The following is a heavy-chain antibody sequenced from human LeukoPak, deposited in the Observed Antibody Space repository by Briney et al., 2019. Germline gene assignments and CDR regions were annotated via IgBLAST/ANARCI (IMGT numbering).Heavy chain of an antibody. Sequence: SETLSLTCTVSGGSISSYYWSWIRQPAGKGLEWIGRIYTSGSTNYNPSLKSRVTISVDKSKNQFSLKLSSVTAADTAVYYCARFSIRTVVTPEGYFDYWSQGTLVTVSS. J-gene: IGHJ4*02. CDR3: ARFSIRTVVTPEGYFDY. CDR1: GGSISSYY. V-gene: IGHV4-4*07. CDR2: IYTSGST. D-gene: IGHD4-23*01.